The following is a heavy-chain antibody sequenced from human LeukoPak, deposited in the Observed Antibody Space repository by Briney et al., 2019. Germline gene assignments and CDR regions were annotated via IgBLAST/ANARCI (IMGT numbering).Heavy chain of an antibody. V-gene: IGHV3-23*01. Sequence: PGGSLRLSCAASGFTFSSYAMSWVRQAPGKGLEWVSAISGSGGSTYYADSVKGRFTISRDNSKNTLYLQMNSLRAEDTAVYYCAKATHNFDWLHKYYFDYWGQGTLVTVSS. J-gene: IGHJ4*02. D-gene: IGHD3-9*01. CDR3: AKATHNFDWLHKYYFDY. CDR2: ISGSGGST. CDR1: GFTFSSYA.